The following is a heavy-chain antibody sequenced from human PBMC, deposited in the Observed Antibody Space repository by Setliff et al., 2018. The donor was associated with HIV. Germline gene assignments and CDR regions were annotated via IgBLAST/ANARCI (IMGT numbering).Heavy chain of an antibody. D-gene: IGHD3-22*01. V-gene: IGHV7-4-1*01. CDR1: GYTFTSYG. CDR2: INTYTGNP. J-gene: IGHJ5*02. CDR3: REEGFDP. Sequence: GASVKVSCKASGYTFTSYGMSWVRQAPGQGLEWMGWINTYTGNPTYAQDFTGRFVFSLDTSVSTAVYYCASRIYYYDTYRVLREEGFDPWGQGTLVTVSS.